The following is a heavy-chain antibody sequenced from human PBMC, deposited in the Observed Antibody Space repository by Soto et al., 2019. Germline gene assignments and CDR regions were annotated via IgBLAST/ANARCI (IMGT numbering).Heavy chain of an antibody. V-gene: IGHV3-66*01. J-gene: IGHJ6*03. CDR2: IYSGGST. D-gene: IGHD2-15*01. CDR3: ARGYCSGGSCLGYYYYMDV. CDR1: GFTVSSNY. Sequence: GGSLRLSCAASGFTVSSNYMSWVRQAPGKGLEWVSVIYSGGSTYYADSVKGRFTISRDNSKNTLYLQMNSLRAEDTAVYYCARGYCSGGSCLGYYYYMDVWGKETTVTLAS.